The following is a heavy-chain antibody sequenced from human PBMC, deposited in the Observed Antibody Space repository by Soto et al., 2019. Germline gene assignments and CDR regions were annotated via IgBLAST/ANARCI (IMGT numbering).Heavy chain of an antibody. J-gene: IGHJ5*02. CDR2: IYYSGST. CDR1: VCSIISYY. D-gene: IGHD4-17*01. V-gene: IGHV4-59*01. Sequence: SSTXSLTCTVSVCSIISYYFILFRHPPGKGLEYIGYIYYSGSTNSNPSLKSRVNISVDTSKNQFSLKLSSVTAADTAVYYCSRGRYTVTTVSWLETWGQGTLV. CDR3: SRGRYTVTTVSWLET.